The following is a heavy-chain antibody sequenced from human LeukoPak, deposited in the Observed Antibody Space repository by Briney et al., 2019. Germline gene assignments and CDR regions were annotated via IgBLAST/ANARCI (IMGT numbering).Heavy chain of an antibody. V-gene: IGHV3-30-3*01. CDR2: ISYDGSNK. Sequence: GGSLKLSFAASGFTFSSYAMHWVRQAPGKGLEGVAVISYDGSNKYYADSVKGRFTISRDNSKNTLYLQMNSLRAEDTAVYYCASGAVAGTYYFDYWGQGTLVTVSS. J-gene: IGHJ4*02. D-gene: IGHD6-19*01. CDR1: GFTFSSYA. CDR3: ASGAVAGTYYFDY.